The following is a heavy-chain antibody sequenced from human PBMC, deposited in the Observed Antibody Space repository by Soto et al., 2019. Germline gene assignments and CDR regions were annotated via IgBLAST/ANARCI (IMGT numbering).Heavy chain of an antibody. D-gene: IGHD3-9*01. Sequence: TGGSLRLSCAASGFTFSSYAMHWVRQAPGKGLEWVAVISYDGSNKYYADSVKGRFTISRDNSKNTLYLQMNSLRAEDTAVYYCARVLKYYDFLPGYSSFDYWGQGPLVTVPS. CDR3: ARVLKYYDFLPGYSSFDY. CDR2: ISYDGSNK. V-gene: IGHV3-30-3*01. J-gene: IGHJ4*02. CDR1: GFTFSSYA.